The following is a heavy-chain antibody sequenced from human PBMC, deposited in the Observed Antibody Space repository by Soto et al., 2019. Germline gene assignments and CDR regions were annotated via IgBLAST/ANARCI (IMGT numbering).Heavy chain of an antibody. CDR2: IIPVFATA. D-gene: IGHD4-17*01. CDR1: GGTFNNNA. Sequence: QVQLVQSGDEVKKPGSSVKVSCKASGGTFNNNAISWVRQAPGQGLEWLGEIIPVFATARYEENFQGRVTILADESTGLVCMEASGLSSEGTAVYYCAGGETVNRLIWTHWGQGSLVTVSS. V-gene: IGHV1-69*01. CDR3: AGGETVNRLIWTH. J-gene: IGHJ4*02.